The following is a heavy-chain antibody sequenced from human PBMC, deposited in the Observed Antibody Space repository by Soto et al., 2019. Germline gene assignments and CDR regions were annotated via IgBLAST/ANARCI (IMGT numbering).Heavy chain of an antibody. J-gene: IGHJ5*02. CDR3: ARGYSGSYEPLNWFDP. Sequence: PSETLSLTCTASGGSISSGGYYWSWIRQHPGKGLEWIGYIYYSGSTYYNPSLKSRVTISVDTSKNQFSLKLSSVTAADTAVYYCARGYSGSYEPLNWFDPWGQGTLVTVSS. CDR1: GGSISSGGYY. V-gene: IGHV4-31*03. CDR2: IYYSGST. D-gene: IGHD1-26*01.